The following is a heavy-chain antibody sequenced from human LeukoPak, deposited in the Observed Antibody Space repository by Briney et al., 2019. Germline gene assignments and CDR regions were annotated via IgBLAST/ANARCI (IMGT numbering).Heavy chain of an antibody. CDR1: GGSISSSGYY. CDR2: IYFSGST. J-gene: IGHJ4*02. V-gene: IGHV4-39*01. Sequence: PSETLSLTCAVSGGSISSSGYYWGWVRQSPGKGPEWIGIIYFSGSTYYNPSLKSRVTISVDTSKNQFSLKLSSVTAADTAVYYCARLVDYYDSRGYFDSWGQGTLVTVSS. D-gene: IGHD3-22*01. CDR3: ARLVDYYDSRGYFDS.